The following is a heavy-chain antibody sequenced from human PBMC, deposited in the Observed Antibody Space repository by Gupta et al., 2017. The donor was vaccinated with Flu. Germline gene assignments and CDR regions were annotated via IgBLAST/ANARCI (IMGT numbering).Heavy chain of an antibody. CDR2: IVHIFNAA. V-gene: IGHV1-69*06. D-gene: IGHD5-18*01. CDR1: RYP. CDR3: ARGGNTYERGNGVDP. J-gene: IGHJ5*02. Sequence: RYPITWVGKAPGQGLEWMGGIVHIFNAANYAQKFQGRVTITVDMSTNTTYLELSSLRSEDTAVYYGARGGNTYERGNGVDPWGQGTLVAVAS.